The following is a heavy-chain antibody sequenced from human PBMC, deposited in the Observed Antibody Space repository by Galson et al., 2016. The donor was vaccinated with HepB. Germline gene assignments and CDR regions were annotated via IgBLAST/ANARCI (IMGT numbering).Heavy chain of an antibody. Sequence: SLRLSCAGSGFSFSXXXMSXXXQAXXXGLXXVAXXXQDXXXKXXGDSVKGRFTIXGDNAKNSLXLQMNSLRGEDTAVXYCARDLGHPYGMDVWGQGTKVTVSS. CDR3: ARDLGHPYGMDV. V-gene: IGHV3-7*01. CDR2: XXQDXXXK. D-gene: IGHD3-16*01. CDR1: GFSFSXXX. J-gene: IGHJ6*02.